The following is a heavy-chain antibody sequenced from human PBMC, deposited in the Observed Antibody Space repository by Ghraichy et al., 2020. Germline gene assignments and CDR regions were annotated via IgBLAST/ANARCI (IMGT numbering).Heavy chain of an antibody. J-gene: IGHJ4*02. CDR2: IYYSGST. V-gene: IGHV4-39*07. CDR3: ARDGSYDFWSGYLTIDY. Sequence: SETLSLTCTVSGGSISSSSYYWGWIRQPPGKGLEWIGSIYYSGSTYYNPSLKSRVTISVDTSKNQFSLKLSSVTAADTAVYYCARDGSYDFWSGYLTIDYWGQGTLVTVSS. D-gene: IGHD3-3*01. CDR1: GGSISSSSYY.